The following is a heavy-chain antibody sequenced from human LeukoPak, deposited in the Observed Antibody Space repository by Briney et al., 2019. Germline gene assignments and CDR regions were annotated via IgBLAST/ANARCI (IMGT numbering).Heavy chain of an antibody. CDR1: GGSISSYY. Sequence: SETLSLTCTISGGSISSYYWSWIRQPPGKGLEWIGFVYYTGHTNYNPSLKSRVTISLGTSKNQFSLKLSSVTAADTAVYYCARDLETVVAANGADYWGQGTLVTVSS. J-gene: IGHJ4*02. CDR3: ARDLETVVAANGADY. V-gene: IGHV4-59*01. CDR2: VYYTGHT. D-gene: IGHD2-15*01.